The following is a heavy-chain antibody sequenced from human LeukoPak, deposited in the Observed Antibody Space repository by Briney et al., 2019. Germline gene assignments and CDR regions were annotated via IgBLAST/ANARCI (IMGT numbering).Heavy chain of an antibody. CDR2: IYTSGST. CDR1: GGSISSYY. CDR3: ARDVGGYNYGYSLDY. D-gene: IGHD5-18*01. J-gene: IGHJ4*02. V-gene: IGHV4-4*07. Sequence: SETLSLTCTVSGGSISSYYWNWIRPPAGRGLEWIGRIYTSGSTSYNSSLKSRVTMSVDTSKNQFSLKLSSVTAADTAVYYCARDVGGYNYGYSLDYWGQGTLVSVSS.